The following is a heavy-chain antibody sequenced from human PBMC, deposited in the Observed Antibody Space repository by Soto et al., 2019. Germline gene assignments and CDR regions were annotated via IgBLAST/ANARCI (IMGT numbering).Heavy chain of an antibody. J-gene: IGHJ4*02. V-gene: IGHV1-2*02. CDR3: ARGGTFAYDTSGYSVY. CDR2: INPKSGGT. CDR1: GYTFSAYY. Sequence: VASVKVSCKTSGYTFSAYYMHWVRQAPGQGLEWMGWINPKSGGTLYAQKFQGRVTMTRDTSISTAYMELSRLRSDDTAVYYCARGGTFAYDTSGYSVYWGQGTLVTVS. D-gene: IGHD3-22*01.